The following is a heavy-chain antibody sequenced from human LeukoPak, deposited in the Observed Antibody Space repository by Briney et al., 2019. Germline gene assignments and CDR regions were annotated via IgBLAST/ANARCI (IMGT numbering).Heavy chain of an antibody. V-gene: IGHV4-4*07. J-gene: IGHJ3*02. D-gene: IGHD3-22*01. CDR3: ARDQGWVLGELISNTFDI. CDR1: GGSISSYY. Sequence: SETLSLTCTVSGGSISSYYWSWIRQPAGKGLEWIGRIYSGSTNYNTSLKSRVTVSVDTSTNQFSLNLNSVTAADTAVYYCARDQGWVLGELISNTFDIWGQGTTVTVSS. CDR2: IYSGST.